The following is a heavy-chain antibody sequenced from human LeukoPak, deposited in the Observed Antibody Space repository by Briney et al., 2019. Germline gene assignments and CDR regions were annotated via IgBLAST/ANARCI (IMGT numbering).Heavy chain of an antibody. CDR1: GFTVSSNY. Sequence: GGSLRLSCAASGFTVSSNYMSWVRQAPGKGLEWVSVIYSGGSTYYADSVKGRFSISRDHSKKTLFLQLNSLRVEDTAVYYCARDAYGSGTYHLVYWGQGALVTVSS. CDR3: ARDAYGSGTYHLVY. D-gene: IGHD3-10*01. CDR2: IYSGGST. J-gene: IGHJ4*02. V-gene: IGHV3-53*01.